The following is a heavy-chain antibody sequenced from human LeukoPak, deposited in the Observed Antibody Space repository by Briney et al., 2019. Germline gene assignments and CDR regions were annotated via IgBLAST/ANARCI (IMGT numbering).Heavy chain of an antibody. V-gene: IGHV3-23*01. CDR2: ISGSGVST. Sequence: PGGSLRLSCAASGFTFRTSGMSWVRQAPGKGLEWVSAISGSGVSTYYADSVKGRFTISRDNSKNTLYLQMNSVRAEDTAVYYCAITDYGDYVGPRGRFDYWGQGTLVTVSS. CDR3: AITDYGDYVGPRGRFDY. D-gene: IGHD4-17*01. CDR1: GFTFRTSG. J-gene: IGHJ4*02.